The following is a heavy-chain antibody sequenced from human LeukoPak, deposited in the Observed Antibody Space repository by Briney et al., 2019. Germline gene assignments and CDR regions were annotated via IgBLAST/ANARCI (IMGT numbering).Heavy chain of an antibody. CDR2: IYPVDSDT. D-gene: IGHD3-10*01. CDR3: ARQGGFGEFDP. CDR1: GYIFTSYW. J-gene: IGHJ5*02. V-gene: IGHV5-51*01. Sequence: GASLEISWKGSGYIFTSYWIAWVRQMPGRGLGWMGIIYPVDSDTCYSPSFQGQVTISADKSISAAFLQWSSLQASDTAMYYCARQGGFGEFDPWGQGTLVTVSS.